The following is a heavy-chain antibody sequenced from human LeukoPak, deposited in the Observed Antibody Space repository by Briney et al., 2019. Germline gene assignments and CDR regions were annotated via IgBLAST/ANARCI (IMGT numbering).Heavy chain of an antibody. J-gene: IGHJ4*02. Sequence: GGSLRLSCAASGFTFGSYSMDWVRQAPGKGLEWVSYISGSGGTVYYADSVKGRFTVSRDNAKNSLFLQLDSLRADDTAMYYCARAALSNWNYFAYWGQGTLVTVSS. CDR3: ARAALSNWNYFAY. CDR2: ISGSGGTV. V-gene: IGHV3-48*01. CDR1: GFTFGSYS. D-gene: IGHD1-20*01.